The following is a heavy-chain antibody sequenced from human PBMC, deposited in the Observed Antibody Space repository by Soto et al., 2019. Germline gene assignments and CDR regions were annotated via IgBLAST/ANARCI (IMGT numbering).Heavy chain of an antibody. CDR2: IYATGTT. Sequence: SETLSLTCTVSGASVSGYYWSWIRKSAGKGVEWIGRIYATGTTDYNPSLKSRVMMSVDTSKKQFSLRLRSVTAADTAVYYCVRDGTKTLRDWFDPWGQGISVTVSS. CDR3: VRDGTKTLRDWFDP. CDR1: GASVSGYY. V-gene: IGHV4-4*07. J-gene: IGHJ5*02. D-gene: IGHD1-1*01.